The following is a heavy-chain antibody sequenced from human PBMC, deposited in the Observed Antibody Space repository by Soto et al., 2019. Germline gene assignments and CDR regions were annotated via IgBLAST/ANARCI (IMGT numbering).Heavy chain of an antibody. V-gene: IGHV5-51*01. D-gene: IGHD3-10*01. CDR2: IYPGDSDT. CDR1: GYSFTSYW. CDR3: AGGGVRGVITRTRDYYGMDG. Sequence: GESLKISCKGSGYSFTSYWIGWVRQMPGKGLEWMGIIYPGDSDTRYSPSFQGQVTISADKSISTAYLQWSSLKASDTAMYYCAGGGVRGVITRTRDYYGMDGCGQGTTVTVSS. J-gene: IGHJ6*02.